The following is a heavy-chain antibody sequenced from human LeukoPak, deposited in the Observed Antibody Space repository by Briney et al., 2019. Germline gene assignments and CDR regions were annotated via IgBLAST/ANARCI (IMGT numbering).Heavy chain of an antibody. CDR2: ISSSSSYI. V-gene: IGHV3-21*01. Sequence: GGSLRLSCAPSGFTFSSYSMNWVRQVPGKGLEWVSSISSSSSYIYYADSVKGRFTISRDNAKNSLYLQMNSLRAEDTAVYYCARVGLEWLLTPSQYYFDYWGQGTLVTVSS. J-gene: IGHJ4*02. CDR1: GFTFSSYS. CDR3: ARVGLEWLLTPSQYYFDY. D-gene: IGHD3-3*01.